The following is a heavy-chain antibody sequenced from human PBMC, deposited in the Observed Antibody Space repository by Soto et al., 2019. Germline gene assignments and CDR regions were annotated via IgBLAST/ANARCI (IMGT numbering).Heavy chain of an antibody. J-gene: IGHJ5*02. Sequence: GASLSLSCSGSGFPVSTSAMHWVRYSPGKGLEWVAGISCDGNNKYYVDSVKGRFTISRDNSKNTLYLQRSSLSAEDTAVYDCAKGRVSRLGWCYPCGQGPLVSVSS. CDR2: ISCDGNNK. V-gene: IGHV3-30-3*01. CDR1: GFPVSTSA. D-gene: IGHD6-13*01. CDR3: AKGRVSRLGWCYP.